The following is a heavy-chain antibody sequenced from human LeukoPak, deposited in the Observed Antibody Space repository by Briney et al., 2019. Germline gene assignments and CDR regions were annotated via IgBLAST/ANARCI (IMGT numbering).Heavy chain of an antibody. CDR3: ARAPAVSFGELKS. D-gene: IGHD3-10*01. J-gene: IGHJ5*02. V-gene: IGHV1-3*01. CDR2: INAGNGNT. Sequence: QAPGQXLEWMGWINAGNGNTKYSQKFQGRVTITRDTSASTAYMELSSLRSEDTAVYYCARAPAVSFGELKSWGQGTLVTVSS.